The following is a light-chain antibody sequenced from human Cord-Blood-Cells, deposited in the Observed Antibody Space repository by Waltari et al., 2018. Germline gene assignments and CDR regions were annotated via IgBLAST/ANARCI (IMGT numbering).Light chain of an antibody. V-gene: IGKV3-15*01. CDR3: QQYNNWPRT. Sequence: EIVMTQSQATLSVSPGERATLSCRASQSVSSNLAWYQQKPGQAPRLLIYGASTRATGIPARFSGSGAGIEFTLTNSSLQSEEFAVDYCQQYNNWPRTFGQGTKVEIK. J-gene: IGKJ1*01. CDR2: GAS. CDR1: QSVSSN.